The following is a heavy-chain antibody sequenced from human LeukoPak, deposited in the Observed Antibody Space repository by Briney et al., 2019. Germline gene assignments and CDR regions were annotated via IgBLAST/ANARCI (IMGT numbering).Heavy chain of an antibody. V-gene: IGHV1-69*13. CDR3: ARVVPPTDYGSGSYFWDPYYFDY. CDR1: GYTFTSYD. J-gene: IGHJ4*02. Sequence: ASVKVSCKASGYTFTSYDINWVRQAPGQGLEWMGGIIPIFGTANYAQKFQGRVTITADESTSTAYMELSSLRSEDTAVYYCARVVPPTDYGSGSYFWDPYYFDYWGQGTLVTVSS. D-gene: IGHD3-10*01. CDR2: IIPIFGTA.